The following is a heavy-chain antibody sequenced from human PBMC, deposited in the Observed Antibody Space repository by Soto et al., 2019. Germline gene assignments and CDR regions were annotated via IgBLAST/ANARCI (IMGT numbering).Heavy chain of an antibody. CDR1: GFTFSSYA. Sequence: GGSLRLSCAASGFTFSSYAMSWVRQAPGKGLEWVSAISGSGGSTYYAESVKGRFTISRDNSKNTLYLQMNSLRAEDTAVYYCAKRHDNSGWYHFDYWGQGTLVTVSS. CDR2: ISGSGGST. V-gene: IGHV3-23*01. CDR3: AKRHDNSGWYHFDY. J-gene: IGHJ4*02. D-gene: IGHD6-19*01.